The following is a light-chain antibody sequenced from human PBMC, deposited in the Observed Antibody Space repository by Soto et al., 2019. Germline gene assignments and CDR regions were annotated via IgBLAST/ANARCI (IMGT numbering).Light chain of an antibody. J-gene: IGKJ1*01. CDR1: QNINNW. Sequence: GDRVTSTCLSSQNINNWIAWYQQKPGKAPKFLIYDASTLESGVPSRFSGSGFGTEFSLTISSLQPDDFGSYYCQHMRTFGQGTKVDIK. CDR3: QHMRT. CDR2: DAS. V-gene: IGKV1-5*01.